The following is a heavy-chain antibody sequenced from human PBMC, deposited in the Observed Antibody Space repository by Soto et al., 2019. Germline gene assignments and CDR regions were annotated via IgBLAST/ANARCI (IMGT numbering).Heavy chain of an antibody. CDR2: ITGSGSTI. D-gene: IGHD3-16*01. Sequence: GGSLRLSCTASRFTFSDYYMNWIRQAPGKGLEWVSYITGSGSTIYYADSVKGRFTISRDNAKNSLYLQMNSLRAEDTAVYYCAVIPYPYYYYGMDVWGQGTTVTVSS. CDR1: RFTFSDYY. CDR3: AVIPYPYYYYGMDV. J-gene: IGHJ6*02. V-gene: IGHV3-11*01.